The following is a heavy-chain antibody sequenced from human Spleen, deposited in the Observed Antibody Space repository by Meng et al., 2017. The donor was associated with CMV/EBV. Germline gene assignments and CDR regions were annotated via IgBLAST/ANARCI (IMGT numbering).Heavy chain of an antibody. Sequence: GGSLRLSCAASGFTFSSYSMNWVRQAPGKGLEWVSSISSSSSYIYYADSVKGRFTISRDNAKNSLYLQMNSLRAEDTAVYYCARDFSSYDSSGPTYWGQGTLVTVSS. CDR3: ARDFSSYDSSGPTY. CDR1: GFTFSSYS. V-gene: IGHV3-21*01. D-gene: IGHD3-22*01. CDR2: ISSSSSYI. J-gene: IGHJ4*02.